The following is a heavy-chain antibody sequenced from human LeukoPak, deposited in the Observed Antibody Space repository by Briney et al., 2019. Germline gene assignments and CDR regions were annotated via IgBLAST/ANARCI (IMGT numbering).Heavy chain of an antibody. V-gene: IGHV3-21*01. J-gene: IGHJ1*01. CDR1: GFTFSSYS. CDR2: ISSSSSYI. Sequence: GGSLRLSCAASGFTFSSYSMNWVRQAPGKGLEWVSSISSSSSYIYYADSVKGRFTISRDNAKNSLYLQMNSLRAEDTAVYYCARDADYYDSSGTRYFQHWGQGTLVTVSS. D-gene: IGHD3-22*01. CDR3: ARDADYYDSSGTRYFQH.